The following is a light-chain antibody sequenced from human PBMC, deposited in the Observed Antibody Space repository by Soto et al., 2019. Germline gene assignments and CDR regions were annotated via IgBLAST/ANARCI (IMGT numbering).Light chain of an antibody. V-gene: IGLV2-14*01. Sequence: QSALTQPASVSGSPGQSITISCTGTSSDVGAYNYVSWYQQHPGKDPKVMIYDVSNRPSGVSNRFSGSKSGNTASLTISGLQAEDEADYYCSSYTSSSTLIFGGGTKLTVL. CDR3: SSYTSSSTLI. CDR2: DVS. J-gene: IGLJ2*01. CDR1: SSDVGAYNY.